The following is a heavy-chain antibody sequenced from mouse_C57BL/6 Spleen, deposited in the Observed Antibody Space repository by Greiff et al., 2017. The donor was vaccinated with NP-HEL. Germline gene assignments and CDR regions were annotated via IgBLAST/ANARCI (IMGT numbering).Heavy chain of an antibody. CDR3: ARGSYSNYVWFAY. CDR2: ISSGSSTI. CDR1: GFTFSDYG. V-gene: IGHV5-17*01. J-gene: IGHJ3*01. D-gene: IGHD2-5*01. Sequence: EVQLVESGGGLVKPGGSLKLSCAASGFTFSDYGMHWVRQAPEKGLEWVAYISSGSSTIYYADTVKGRFTISRDNAKNTLFLQMTSLRSEDTAMYYCARGSYSNYVWFAYWGQRTLVTVSA.